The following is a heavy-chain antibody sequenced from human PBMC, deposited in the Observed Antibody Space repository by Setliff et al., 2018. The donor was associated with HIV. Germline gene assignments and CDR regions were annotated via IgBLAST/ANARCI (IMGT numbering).Heavy chain of an antibody. Sequence: SVKVSCKASGYTFTNYDINWVRQAPGQGLEWMGGFIPILGIANSVHKFQGRLTITADKFTSTAYMELSSLRSEDTAVYYCATLRINRDGSPGKAFDYWGQGTLVTVSS. CDR1: GYTFTNYD. V-gene: IGHV1-69*10. CDR2: FIPILGIA. J-gene: IGHJ4*02. D-gene: IGHD5-12*01. CDR3: ATLRINRDGSPGKAFDY.